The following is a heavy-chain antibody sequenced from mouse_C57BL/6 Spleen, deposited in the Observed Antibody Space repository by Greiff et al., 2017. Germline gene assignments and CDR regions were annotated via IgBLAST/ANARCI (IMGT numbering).Heavy chain of an antibody. V-gene: IGHV5-4*01. D-gene: IGHD1-1*01. J-gene: IGHJ2*01. CDR2: ISDGGSYT. CDR3: ARDRGSSNYFDY. Sequence: EVKLMESGGGLVKPGGSLKLSCAASGFTFSSYAMSWVRQTPEKRLEWVATISDGGSYTYYPDNVKGRFTISRDTAKNNLYLQMSHLKSEDTAMYYCARDRGSSNYFDYWGQGTTLTVSS. CDR1: GFTFSSYA.